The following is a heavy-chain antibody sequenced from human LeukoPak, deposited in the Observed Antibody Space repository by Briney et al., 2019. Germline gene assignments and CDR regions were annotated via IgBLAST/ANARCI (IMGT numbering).Heavy chain of an antibody. J-gene: IGHJ4*02. CDR1: GFTFSSYW. CDR3: GREWAVDF. CDR2: ILSDGSKE. Sequence: GGSLRLSCAASGFTFSSYWMNWVRQAPGKGLEWVAVILSDGSKEFYTDSVKGRFTISRDNAKNSLYLQMNSLRVEDTAVYYCGREWAVDFWGQGTLVTVSS. V-gene: IGHV3-33*08.